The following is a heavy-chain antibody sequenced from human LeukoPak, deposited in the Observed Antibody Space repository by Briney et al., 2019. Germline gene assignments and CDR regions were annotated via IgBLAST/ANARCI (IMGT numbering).Heavy chain of an antibody. J-gene: IGHJ4*02. Sequence: GGSLRLSCAASGFTFNDYWMTWVRQAPGKGLEWVANIKGDGSERSYVDSVKGRFTISRDNAKNSLYLQMNSLRAEDTAVYYCARDWPLVRDYWGQGALVTVSS. CDR3: ARDWPLVRDY. CDR1: GFTFNDYW. V-gene: IGHV3-7*03. CDR2: IKGDGSER.